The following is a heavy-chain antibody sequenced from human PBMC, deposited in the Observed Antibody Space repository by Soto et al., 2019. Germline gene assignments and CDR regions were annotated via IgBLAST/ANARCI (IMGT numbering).Heavy chain of an antibody. CDR1: GGTFSSYA. D-gene: IGHD6-13*01. CDR2: IIPIFGTA. CDR3: ARGSRPGREAAGTGYYYYGMDV. J-gene: IGHJ6*02. V-gene: IGHV1-69*13. Sequence: SLKVSCKASGGTFSSYAISWVRQAPGQGLEWMGGIIPIFGTANYAQKFQGRVTITADESTSTAYMELSSLRSEDTAVYYCARGSRPGREAAGTGYYYYGMDVWGQGTPVTVSS.